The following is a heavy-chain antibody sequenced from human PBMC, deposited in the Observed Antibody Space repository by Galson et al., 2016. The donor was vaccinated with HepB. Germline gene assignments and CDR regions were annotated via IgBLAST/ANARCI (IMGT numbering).Heavy chain of an antibody. J-gene: IGHJ4*02. Sequence: SLRLSCAASGFTFTDYWMHWVRQVPGKGLVWVSRITDDGNTAYADSVRGRFTISSDNAKSTLYLHMNSLRAEATAVYYCGSVALGWGQGTLVTVSS. V-gene: IGHV3-74*01. CDR3: GSVALG. CDR2: ITDDGNT. D-gene: IGHD7-27*01. CDR1: GFTFTDYW.